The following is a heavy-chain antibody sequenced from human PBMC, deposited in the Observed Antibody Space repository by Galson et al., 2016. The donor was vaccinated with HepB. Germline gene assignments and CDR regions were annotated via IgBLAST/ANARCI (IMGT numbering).Heavy chain of an antibody. CDR3: ARDLLGYCSSPDCPTWDYKFYGVDV. J-gene: IGHJ6*02. V-gene: IGHV1-18*01. CDR1: GYIFSSYG. Sequence: SVKVSCKVSGYIFSSYGISWVRQAPGQGLEWMGWISPNTGKTSYLQKFQGIVTMTTDTSKSTAYMEMMTLRSDDTAVYYCARDLLGYCSSPDCPTWDYKFYGVDVWGQGTTVIVSS. D-gene: IGHD2-2*01. CDR2: ISPNTGKT.